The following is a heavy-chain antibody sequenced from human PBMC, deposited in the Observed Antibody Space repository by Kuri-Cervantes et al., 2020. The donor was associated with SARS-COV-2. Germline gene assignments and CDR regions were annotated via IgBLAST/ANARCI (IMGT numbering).Heavy chain of an antibody. CDR2: ISSGRRSI. D-gene: IGHD5-18*01. CDR3: ARDGPRDTYTSHVDY. V-gene: IGHV3-48*01. Sequence: GGSLRLSCAASGFTFGASDMNWVRQSPGKGLEWVSYISSGRRSIYYTDAVKGRFTISRDNGKNSLFLQMNSLRAEDTAVYYCARDGPRDTYTSHVDYWGQGTLVTVSS. CDR1: GFTFGASD. J-gene: IGHJ4*02.